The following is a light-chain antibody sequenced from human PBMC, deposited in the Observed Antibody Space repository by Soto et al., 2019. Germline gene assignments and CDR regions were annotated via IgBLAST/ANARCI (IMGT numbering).Light chain of an antibody. CDR1: QSLLHSNGYTY. V-gene: IGKV2-28*01. CDR2: FGS. J-gene: IGKJ1*01. Sequence: DIVMSQSPLSLPVTPGEPASISCRSGQSLLHSNGYTYLDWYLQKPGQSPQLLIYFGSTRASGVPDRFSGSGSGTNFTLKIGRVEADDVGVYFCMQALQTPWTFGQGTKVEIK. CDR3: MQALQTPWT.